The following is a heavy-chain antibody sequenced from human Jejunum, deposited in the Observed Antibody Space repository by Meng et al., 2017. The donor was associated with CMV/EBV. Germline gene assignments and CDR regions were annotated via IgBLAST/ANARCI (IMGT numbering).Heavy chain of an antibody. Sequence: VPLQGSGPGPVTLSHTLSLPCSVFGGAMSSGDSYWSWIRQPPGNGLEWIGSIYYSGSTYYNPSLRSRITISVDTSKNKFSLRLRSVTAADTAVYYCASPLGILGIVDLWGRGTLVTVSS. CDR2: IYYSGST. D-gene: IGHD7-27*01. V-gene: IGHV4-30-4*01. CDR3: ASPLGILGIVDL. J-gene: IGHJ2*01. CDR1: GGAMSSGDSY.